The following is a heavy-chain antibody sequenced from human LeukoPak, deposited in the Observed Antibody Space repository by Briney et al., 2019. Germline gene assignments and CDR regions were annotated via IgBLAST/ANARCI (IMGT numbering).Heavy chain of an antibody. CDR1: GGSISSYY. D-gene: IGHD6-19*01. J-gene: IGHJ4*02. V-gene: IGHV4-59*01. CDR3: ARGSIAVAVAAGY. Sequence: SETLSLTCTVSGGSISSYYWSWIRQPPGKGLEWIGYIYYSGSTNYNPSLKSRVTISVDTSKNQFSLKLSSVTAADTAVYYCARGSIAVAVAAGYWGQGTLVTVSS. CDR2: IYYSGST.